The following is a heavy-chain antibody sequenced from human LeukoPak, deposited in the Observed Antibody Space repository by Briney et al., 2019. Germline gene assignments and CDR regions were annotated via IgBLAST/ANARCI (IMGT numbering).Heavy chain of an antibody. Sequence: SETLSLTCTVSGVSISGYYWSWIRQPAGKGLEWIGRLYTSGSTNYNPSLKSRVTMSVDTSRNQFSLKLTSVTGADTAVYYCARVGMAVAESFFDYWGQGTLVTVSS. CDR3: ARVGMAVAESFFDY. V-gene: IGHV4-4*07. CDR1: GVSISGYY. J-gene: IGHJ4*02. CDR2: LYTSGST. D-gene: IGHD6-19*01.